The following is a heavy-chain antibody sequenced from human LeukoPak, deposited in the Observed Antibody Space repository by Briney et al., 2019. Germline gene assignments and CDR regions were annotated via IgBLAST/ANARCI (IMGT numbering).Heavy chain of an antibody. CDR2: ISWDGGST. J-gene: IGHJ4*02. V-gene: IGHV3-43D*04. Sequence: GGSLKLSCAASGFTFDDNAMHWVRQAPGKGLEWVSLISWDGGSTYYADSVKGRFTISRDNSKNSLYLQMNSLRAEDTALYYCAKGESRDGSYYYFDYWGQGTLVTVSS. CDR1: GFTFDDNA. CDR3: AKGESRDGSYYYFDY. D-gene: IGHD1-26*01.